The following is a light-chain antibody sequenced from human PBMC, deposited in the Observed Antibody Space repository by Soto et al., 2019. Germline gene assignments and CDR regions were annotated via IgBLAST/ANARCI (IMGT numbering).Light chain of an antibody. Sequence: EIVLTQSPATLSLSPGERATLSCRASRSVSNYLAWYQQKPGQAPRLLIYEASNRATGIPARFSGSGSGTDFTLTISSLQPEDFATYYCQQSYSTPRTFGQGTKVDIK. CDR1: RSVSNY. CDR2: EAS. V-gene: IGKV3-11*01. J-gene: IGKJ1*01. CDR3: QQSYSTPRT.